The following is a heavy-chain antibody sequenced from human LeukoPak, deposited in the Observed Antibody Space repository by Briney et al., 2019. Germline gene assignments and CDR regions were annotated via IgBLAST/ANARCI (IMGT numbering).Heavy chain of an antibody. CDR2: ISSSSYI. CDR3: ARDRVGATPIDY. CDR1: GFTFSSYS. D-gene: IGHD1-26*01. Sequence: AGGSLRLSCAASGFTFSSYSMNWVRQAPGKGLEWVSSISSSSYIYYADSVKGRFTISRDNAKNSLYLQMNSLRAEDTAVYYCARDRVGATPIDYWGRGTLVTVSS. V-gene: IGHV3-21*01. J-gene: IGHJ4*02.